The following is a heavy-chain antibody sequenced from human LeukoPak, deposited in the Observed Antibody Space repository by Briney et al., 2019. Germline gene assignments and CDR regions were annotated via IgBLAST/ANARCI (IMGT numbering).Heavy chain of an antibody. CDR3: TRDSDDILTGYYMTPDY. CDR1: GYTFTGYY. J-gene: IGHJ4*02. Sequence: GASVKVSCKASGYTFTGYYMHWVRQAPGQGLEWMGWINPNSGDTNYAQKFQGRVTMTRDTSISTAYMELSRLRSDDTAVYYCTRDSDDILTGYYMTPDYWGQGTLVTVSS. CDR2: INPNSGDT. V-gene: IGHV1-2*02. D-gene: IGHD3-9*01.